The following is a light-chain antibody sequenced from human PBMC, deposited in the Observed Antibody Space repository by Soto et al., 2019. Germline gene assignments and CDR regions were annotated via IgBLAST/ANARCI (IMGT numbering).Light chain of an antibody. CDR1: RSDIGSNF. CDR2: NSN. Sequence: QSVLSQPPSASGTPGQTVIISCSGSRSDIGSNFVNWYQHLPGTAPKLLIYNSNQRPSGVPDRFSGSKSGTSASLAISGLQSEYEAGYYCAAWDDSLTGPVFGTGTKVTV. CDR3: AAWDDSLTGPV. V-gene: IGLV1-44*01. J-gene: IGLJ1*01.